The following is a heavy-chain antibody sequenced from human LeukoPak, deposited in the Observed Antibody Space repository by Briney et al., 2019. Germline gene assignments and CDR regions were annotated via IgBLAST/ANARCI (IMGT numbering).Heavy chain of an antibody. D-gene: IGHD6-19*01. CDR3: ARESHSSGWYFGY. Sequence: ASVKVSCKASGYTITGYYMHWVRQDPGQGLEWMGWINPNSGGTNYAQKFQGRVTMTRDTSISTAYMELSRLRSDDTAVYYCARESHSSGWYFGYWGQGTLVTVSS. CDR1: GYTITGYY. CDR2: INPNSGGT. J-gene: IGHJ4*02. V-gene: IGHV1-2*02.